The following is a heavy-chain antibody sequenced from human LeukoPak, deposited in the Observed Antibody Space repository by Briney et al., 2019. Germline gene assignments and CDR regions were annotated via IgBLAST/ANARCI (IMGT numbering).Heavy chain of an antibody. V-gene: IGHV3-30-3*01. Sequence: PGRSLRLSCAASGFTFSSYAMHWVRQAPGKGLEWVAVISYDGSNKYYADSVKGRFTISRDNSKNTLYLQVNSLRAEDTAVYYCARGAFLFRWVTPRFDYWGQGTLVSVSS. D-gene: IGHD1-26*01. CDR3: ARGAFLFRWVTPRFDY. CDR1: GFTFSSYA. CDR2: ISYDGSNK. J-gene: IGHJ4*02.